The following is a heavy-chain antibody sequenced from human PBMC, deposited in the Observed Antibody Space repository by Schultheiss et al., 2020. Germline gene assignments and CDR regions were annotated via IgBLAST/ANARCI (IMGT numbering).Heavy chain of an antibody. CDR2: IGTAGDP. CDR3: ARGRVGATLDY. J-gene: IGHJ4*02. D-gene: IGHD1-26*01. V-gene: IGHV3-13*05. Sequence: GGSLRLSCAASGFTFSSYAMSWVRQAPGKGLEWVSAIGTAGDPYYPGSVKGRFTISRENAKNSLYLQMNSLRAGDTAVYYCARGRVGATLDYWGQGTLVTVSS. CDR1: GFTFSSYA.